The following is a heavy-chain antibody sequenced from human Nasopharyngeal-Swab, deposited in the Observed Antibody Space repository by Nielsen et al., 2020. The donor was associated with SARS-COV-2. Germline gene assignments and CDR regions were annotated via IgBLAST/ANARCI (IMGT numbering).Heavy chain of an antibody. CDR2: IYPGDSDT. Sequence: VRQMPGKGLEWMGIIYPGDSDTRYSPPFQGQVTISADKSISTAYLQWSSLKASDTAMYYCARARPVYYYGSGSYFDGWGWFDPWGQGTLVTVSS. CDR3: ARARPVYYYGSGSYFDGWGWFDP. D-gene: IGHD3-10*01. V-gene: IGHV5-51*01. J-gene: IGHJ5*02.